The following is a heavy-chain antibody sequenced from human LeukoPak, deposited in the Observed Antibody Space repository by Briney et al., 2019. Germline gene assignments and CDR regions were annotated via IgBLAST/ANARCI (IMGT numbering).Heavy chain of an antibody. D-gene: IGHD1-20*01. Sequence: SETLSLTCSVSGGSIIGHYWSWIRQPPGKGLEWLGYIYHSGSTKYNPSLESRVTISVDTSKNQFSLKVSSVTAADTAMYHCVRHISGSVAFDIWGQGTMVTVSS. CDR3: VRHISGSVAFDI. J-gene: IGHJ3*02. CDR1: GGSIIGHY. CDR2: IYHSGST. V-gene: IGHV4-59*08.